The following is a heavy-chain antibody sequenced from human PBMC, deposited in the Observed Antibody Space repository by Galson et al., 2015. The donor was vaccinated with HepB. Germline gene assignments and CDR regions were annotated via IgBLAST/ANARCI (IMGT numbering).Heavy chain of an antibody. Sequence: SLRLSCAASGFTFSSYAMFWVRQAPGKGLEWVSVIGGGGGSTDYADSVRGRFTISRDSSKNTLHLQMNSLRVEDTAVYYCAKGGDFWTAPYRSWDSHYYMDVWGKGAAVTVSS. J-gene: IGHJ6*03. CDR2: IGGGGGST. CDR1: GFTFSSYA. V-gene: IGHV3-23*01. D-gene: IGHD3/OR15-3a*01. CDR3: AKGGDFWTAPYRSWDSHYYMDV.